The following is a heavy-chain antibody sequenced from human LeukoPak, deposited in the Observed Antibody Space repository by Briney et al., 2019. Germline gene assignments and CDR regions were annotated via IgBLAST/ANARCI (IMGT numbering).Heavy chain of an antibody. V-gene: IGHV4-61*01. Sequence: SETLSLTCTVSGGSVSSGSYYWSWIRQPPGKGLEWIGYIYYSGSTNYNPSLKSRVTISVDTSNNQFSLKLSSVTAADTAVYYCARGTYSSSSWFDPWGQRTLVTVSS. J-gene: IGHJ5*02. CDR1: GGSVSSGSYY. D-gene: IGHD6-13*01. CDR3: ARGTYSSSSWFDP. CDR2: IYYSGST.